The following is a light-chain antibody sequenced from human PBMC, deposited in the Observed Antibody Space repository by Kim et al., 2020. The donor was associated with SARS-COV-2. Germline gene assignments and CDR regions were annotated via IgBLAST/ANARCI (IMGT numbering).Light chain of an antibody. V-gene: IGKV3-15*01. Sequence: ELVMTQSPATLSVSPGERATLSCRASHSINRNLAWYQQKPGQAPRLLICDASTRATGVPARFSGSGSGTEFTLTISSLQSEDFAVYYCQQYNNWPPYSFAQGTKLE. J-gene: IGKJ2*01. CDR1: HSINRN. CDR2: DAS. CDR3: QQYNNWPPYS.